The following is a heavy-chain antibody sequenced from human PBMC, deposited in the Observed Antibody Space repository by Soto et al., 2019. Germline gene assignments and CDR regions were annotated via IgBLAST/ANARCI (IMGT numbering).Heavy chain of an antibody. CDR2: IIPIFGTA. CDR3: ASKYYYDSSGYPYGMDV. J-gene: IGHJ6*02. CDR1: GGTFSSYA. Sequence: QVQLVQSGAEVKKPGSSVKVSCEASGGTFSSYAISWVRQAPGQGLEWMGGIIPIFGTANYAQKFQGRVTITADESTSTAYMELSSLRSEDTAVYYCASKYYYDSSGYPYGMDVWGQGTTVTVSS. D-gene: IGHD3-22*01. V-gene: IGHV1-69*01.